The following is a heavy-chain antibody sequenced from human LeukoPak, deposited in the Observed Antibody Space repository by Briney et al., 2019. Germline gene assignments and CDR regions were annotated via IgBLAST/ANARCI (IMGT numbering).Heavy chain of an antibody. Sequence: SETQSLTCTVSGGSISSYYWSWIRQPPGKGLEWIGYIYYSGSTNYSPSLKSRVTISVDTSKNQFSLKLSSVTAADTAVYYCARSELLWFGGVNSGFDYWGQGTLVTVSS. D-gene: IGHD3-10*01. CDR2: IYYSGST. J-gene: IGHJ4*02. CDR1: GGSISSYY. CDR3: ARSELLWFGGVNSGFDY. V-gene: IGHV4-59*01.